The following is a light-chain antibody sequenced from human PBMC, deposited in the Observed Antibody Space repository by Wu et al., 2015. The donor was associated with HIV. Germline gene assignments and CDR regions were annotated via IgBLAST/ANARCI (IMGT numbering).Light chain of an antibody. CDR3: HQYNNWPPKST. V-gene: IGKV3-15*01. CDR1: QSVSTN. CDR2: DAS. J-gene: IGKJ1*01. Sequence: EIVMTQSPATLSVSPGERATLSCRASQSVSTNVAWYQHRRGQAPRLLIYDASTRATGIPARFSGSGSGTEFTLTINRMQSEDFAVYYCHQYNNWPPKSTFGQGTKVGNQ.